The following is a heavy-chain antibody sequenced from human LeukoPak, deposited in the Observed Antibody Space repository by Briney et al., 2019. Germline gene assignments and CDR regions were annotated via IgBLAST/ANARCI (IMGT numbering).Heavy chain of an antibody. J-gene: IGHJ4*02. V-gene: IGHV4-38-2*02. D-gene: IGHD3-10*01. CDR3: AREPSRGFGELSLAFDY. Sequence: SETLSLTCAVSDYSISSGYYWGWIRQPPGKGLEWIGSIYHSGSTYYNPSLKSRVTISVDTSKNQLSLKLSSVTAADTAVYYCAREPSRGFGELSLAFDYWGQGTLVTVSS. CDR1: DYSISSGYY. CDR2: IYHSGST.